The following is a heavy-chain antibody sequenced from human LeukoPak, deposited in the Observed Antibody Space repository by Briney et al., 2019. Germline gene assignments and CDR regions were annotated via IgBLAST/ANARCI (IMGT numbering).Heavy chain of an antibody. Sequence: SETLSLTCTVSGYSISSGYYWGWIRQPPGKGLEWIGSIYHSGSTYYNSSLKSRVTISVDTSKNQFSLKLSSVTAADTAVYYCARDLGVGATIRPFDYWGQGTLVTVSS. CDR3: ARDLGVGATIRPFDY. CDR2: IYHSGST. D-gene: IGHD1-26*01. V-gene: IGHV4-38-2*02. J-gene: IGHJ4*02. CDR1: GYSISSGYY.